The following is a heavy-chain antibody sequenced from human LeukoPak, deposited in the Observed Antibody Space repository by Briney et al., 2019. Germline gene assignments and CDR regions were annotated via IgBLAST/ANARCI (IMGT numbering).Heavy chain of an antibody. J-gene: IGHJ3*02. CDR2: IYHSGST. D-gene: IGHD3-22*01. V-gene: IGHV4-59*08. CDR3: ARTPPTYYYDSSGYAFDI. CDR1: GGSISSYY. Sequence: SETLSLTCTVSGGSISSYYWSWIRQPPGKGLEWIGSIYHSGSTYYNPSLKSRVTISVDTSKNQFSLKLSSVTAADTAVYYCARTPPTYYYDSSGYAFDIWGQGTMVTVSS.